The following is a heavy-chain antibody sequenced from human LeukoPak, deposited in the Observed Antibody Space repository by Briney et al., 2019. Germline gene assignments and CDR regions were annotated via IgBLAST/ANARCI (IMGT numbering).Heavy chain of an antibody. CDR3: AIQGSGYYLLYCFDY. CDR2: ISSSSSTI. D-gene: IGHD3-3*01. V-gene: IGHV3-48*01. J-gene: IGHJ4*02. CDR1: GFPFISYN. Sequence: GSLLLSCAASGFPFISYNLNWVRQAPGKGLEWVSYISSSSSTIYYADSVKGRFTISRDNAKNSLYLQMNSLRAEDTAVYYCAIQGSGYYLLYCFDYWGQGTLVTVSS.